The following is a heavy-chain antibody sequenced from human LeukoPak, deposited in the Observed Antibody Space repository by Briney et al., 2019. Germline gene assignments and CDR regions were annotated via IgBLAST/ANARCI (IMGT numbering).Heavy chain of an antibody. CDR2: IYSGGST. Sequence: GVSVSLSCAASVFTVSRNYMSWLRQAQGKGLVWVSVIYSGGSTYYPDFLEGRFTISKNHAKDSLYLPMNSLKAEDPVVYYCGWRATTERGDSYGLDYWGQGTLVTVSS. CDR3: GWRATTERGDSYGLDY. V-gene: IGHV3-53*01. CDR1: VFTVSRNY. D-gene: IGHD5-18*01. J-gene: IGHJ4*02.